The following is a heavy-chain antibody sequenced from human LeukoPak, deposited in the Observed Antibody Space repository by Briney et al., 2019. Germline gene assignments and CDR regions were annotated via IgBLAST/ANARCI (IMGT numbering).Heavy chain of an antibody. CDR3: ARDTDGFESGYGYYYYHGMDV. Sequence: GGSLRLSCAASEFTFSTYSMNWVRQAPGKGLEWVSSISSSSGYIYYADSVKGRFTTSRDNAKNSLYLQMNSLRAEDTAVYYCARDTDGFESGYGYYYYHGMDVWGQGTTVTVSS. J-gene: IGHJ6*02. V-gene: IGHV3-21*04. CDR1: EFTFSTYS. D-gene: IGHD3-3*01. CDR2: ISSSSGYI.